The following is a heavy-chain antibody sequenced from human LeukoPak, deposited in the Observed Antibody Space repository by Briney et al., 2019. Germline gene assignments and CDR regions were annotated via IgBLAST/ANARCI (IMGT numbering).Heavy chain of an antibody. CDR3: ARDNPWGDADAFDI. CDR1: GFTFSSYS. CDR2: ISSSSSYI. D-gene: IGHD3-16*01. J-gene: IGHJ3*02. V-gene: IGHV3-21*01. Sequence: GGSLRLSCAASGFTFSSYSMNWVRQAPGKGLEWVSSISSSSSYIYYADSVKGRFTISRDNAKNSLYLQMNSLRAEDTAVYYCARDNPWGDADAFDIWGQGTMVTVSS.